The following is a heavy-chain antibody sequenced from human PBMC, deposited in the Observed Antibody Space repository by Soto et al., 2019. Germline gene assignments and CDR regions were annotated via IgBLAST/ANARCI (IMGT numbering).Heavy chain of an antibody. CDR3: TTDDFWSGQTIDY. D-gene: IGHD3-3*01. Sequence: EVQVVESGGGLVKSGGSLRLSCAVSGFTFTNAWMNWVRQAPGKGLEWVARIKSKTDGGTTDDAAPVKDRCPISRDDSQNTLYLQMSSLKTEDTAMYYCTTDDFWSGQTIDYWGQGTLVTVSS. J-gene: IGHJ4*02. CDR2: IKSKTDGGTT. V-gene: IGHV3-15*07. CDR1: GFTFTNAW.